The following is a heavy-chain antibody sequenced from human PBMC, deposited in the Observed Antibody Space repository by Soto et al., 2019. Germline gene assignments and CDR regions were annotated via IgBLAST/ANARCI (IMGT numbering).Heavy chain of an antibody. V-gene: IGHV3-23*01. CDR1: GFTFSTYA. CDR3: AKQRADYGSGSDTYYFDF. Sequence: EVRLLESGGGLVQPGGSLRLSCSTSGFTFSTYAMNWVRQAPGKGLEWVSALSGSGGTTYYADSVRGRFTISRDNSKNTLFLQMNSLRAEDTAVYYCAKQRADYGSGSDTYYFDFWGQGTLVTVSS. CDR2: LSGSGGTT. D-gene: IGHD3-10*01. J-gene: IGHJ4*02.